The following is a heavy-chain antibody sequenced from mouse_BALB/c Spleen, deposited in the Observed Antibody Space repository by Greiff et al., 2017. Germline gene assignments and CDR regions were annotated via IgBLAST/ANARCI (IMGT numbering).Heavy chain of an antibody. CDR1: GYTFTSYW. CDR3: ARGYYGSSYGSFDY. D-gene: IGHD1-1*01. V-gene: IGHV1-87*01. CDR2: IYPGDGDT. Sequence: ESGAELARPGASVKLSCKASGYTFTSYWMQWVKQRPGQGLEWIGAIYPGDGDTRYTQKFKGKATLTADKSSSTAYMQLSSLASEDSAVYYCARGYYGSSYGSFDYWGQGTTLTVSS. J-gene: IGHJ2*01.